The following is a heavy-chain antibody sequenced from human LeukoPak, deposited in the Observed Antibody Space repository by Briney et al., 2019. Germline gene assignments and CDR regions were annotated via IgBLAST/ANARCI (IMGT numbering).Heavy chain of an antibody. Sequence: PSETLSLTCTVSGGSISSYYWSWIRQPAGKGLEWIGRIYTSGSTNYNPSLKSRVTISVDTSKNQFFLKLSSVTAADTAVYYCASDYYDSSGYYSRWFDPWGQGTLVTVSS. J-gene: IGHJ5*02. V-gene: IGHV4-4*07. D-gene: IGHD3-22*01. CDR3: ASDYYDSSGYYSRWFDP. CDR1: GGSISSYY. CDR2: IYTSGST.